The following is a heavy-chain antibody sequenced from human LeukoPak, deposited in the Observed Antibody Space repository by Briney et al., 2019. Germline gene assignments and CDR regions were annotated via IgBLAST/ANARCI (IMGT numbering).Heavy chain of an antibody. J-gene: IGHJ6*02. D-gene: IGHD2-15*01. CDR2: INVGNGNT. V-gene: IGHV1-3*01. CDR3: AKAYCTGGSCLYYYYYGMDV. CDR1: GYTFSSHT. Sequence: ASVKVSCKASGYTFSSHTMHWVRQAPGQRLEWMGWINVGNGNTKYSQKFQGRVTITRDTSASTAYMELRSLRSEDTAVYYCAKAYCTGGSCLYYYYYGMDVWGQGTTVTVSS.